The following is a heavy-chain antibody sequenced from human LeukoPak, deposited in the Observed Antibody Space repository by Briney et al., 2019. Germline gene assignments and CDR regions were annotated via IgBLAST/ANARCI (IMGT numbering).Heavy chain of an antibody. Sequence: SETLSLTCTVSGGSISSGSYYWGWIRQPPGKGLEWIGSIYYSGSTYYNPSLKSRVTISVDTSKNQFSLKLSSVTAADTAVYYCARRGGDHARENYFDYWGQGTLVTVSS. D-gene: IGHD3-10*01. CDR3: ARRGGDHARENYFDY. J-gene: IGHJ4*02. V-gene: IGHV4-39*01. CDR2: IYYSGST. CDR1: GGSISSGSYY.